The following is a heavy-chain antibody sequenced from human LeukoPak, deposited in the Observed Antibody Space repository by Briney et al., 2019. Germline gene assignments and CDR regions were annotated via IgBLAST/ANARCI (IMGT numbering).Heavy chain of an antibody. Sequence: SGGSLRLSCAASGFTFSSFWMHWVRQSPGKGLVWVSRINSDGSSTGYADSVKGRFTISRDNSKNTLYLQMNSLRAEDTAVYYCAKGLSDWLLSAFDYWGQGTLVTVSS. CDR1: GFTFSSFW. J-gene: IGHJ4*02. V-gene: IGHV3-74*01. CDR2: INSDGSST. CDR3: AKGLSDWLLSAFDY. D-gene: IGHD3-9*01.